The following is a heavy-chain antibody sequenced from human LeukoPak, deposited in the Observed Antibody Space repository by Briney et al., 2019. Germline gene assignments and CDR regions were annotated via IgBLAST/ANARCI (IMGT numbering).Heavy chain of an antibody. CDR3: ARGEGASYGYPYYFDY. V-gene: IGHV3-74*01. J-gene: IGHJ4*02. D-gene: IGHD5-18*01. CDR1: GFTFSGYW. CDR2: INSDGSST. Sequence: GGSLRLSCAASGFTFSGYWMHWVRQAPGKGLVWVSRINSDGSSTSYADSVKGRFTISRDNAKNTLYLQMNSLRAEDTAVYYCARGEGASYGYPYYFDYWGQGTLVTVSS.